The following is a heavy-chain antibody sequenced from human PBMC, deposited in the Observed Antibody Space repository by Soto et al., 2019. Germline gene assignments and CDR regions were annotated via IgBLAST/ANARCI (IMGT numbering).Heavy chain of an antibody. CDR1: GGTFSSYT. CDR3: ARGDIVATTAFDY. D-gene: IGHD5-12*01. J-gene: IGHJ4*02. CDR2: IIPILGIA. V-gene: IGHV1-69*02. Sequence: QVQLVQSGAEVKKPGSSVKVSCKASGGTFSSYTISWVRQAPGQGLEWMGRIIPILGIANYAHKFQGRVTITADKSTSTAYMELSSLRSEDTAVYYCARGDIVATTAFDYWGQGTLVTVSS.